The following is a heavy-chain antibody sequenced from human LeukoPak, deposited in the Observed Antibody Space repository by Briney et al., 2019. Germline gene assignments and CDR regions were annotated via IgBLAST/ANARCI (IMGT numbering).Heavy chain of an antibody. CDR3: ARFRTLGA. J-gene: IGHJ5*02. CDR2: IKEDGSDK. D-gene: IGHD3-3*01. CDR1: GFTFSTSW. Sequence: GSLRLSCAASGFTFSTSWMSWVRPAPGKGLEWVASIKEDGSDKYYVYSVKGRFTISRDNAKNSLYLQMSSLRAEDTAVYYCARFRTLGAWGQGTLVTVSS. V-gene: IGHV3-7*01.